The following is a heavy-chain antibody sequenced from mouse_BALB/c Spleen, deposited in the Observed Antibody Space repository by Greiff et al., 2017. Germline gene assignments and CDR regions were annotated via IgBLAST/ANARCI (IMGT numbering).Heavy chain of an antibody. CDR2: ISSGGGST. J-gene: IGHJ3*01. D-gene: IGHD1-2*01. CDR1: GFAFSSYD. Sequence: EVQRVESGGGLVKPGGSLKLSCAASGFAFSSYDMSWVRQTPEKRLEWVAYISSGGGSTYYPDTVKGRFTISRDNAKNTLYLQMSSLKSEDTAMYYCARQLRLRTAYWGQGTLVTVSA. CDR3: ARQLRLRTAY. V-gene: IGHV5-12-1*01.